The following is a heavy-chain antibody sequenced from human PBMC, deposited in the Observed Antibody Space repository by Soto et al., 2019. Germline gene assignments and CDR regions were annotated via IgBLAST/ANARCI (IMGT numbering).Heavy chain of an antibody. V-gene: IGHV3-30-3*01. CDR3: ARDLWGST. CDR2: ISYDGSNR. J-gene: IGHJ5*02. D-gene: IGHD3-16*01. Sequence: PXXSLRLSCAASGVTFSSYTMHWVRQAPGKGLEWVAIISYDGSNRYYADSVKGRFTISRDNSKNTLYLQMNSLRAEDTAVYYCARDLWGSTWGQGTLVTVSS. CDR1: GVTFSSYT.